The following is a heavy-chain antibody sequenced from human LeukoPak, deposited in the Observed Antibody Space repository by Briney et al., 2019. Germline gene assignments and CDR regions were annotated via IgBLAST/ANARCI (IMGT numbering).Heavy chain of an antibody. D-gene: IGHD3-22*01. Sequence: PWETLSLTCTVSGGSMSNYYWSWIRQPPGKGLEWIAYIYYTGSTNYNPYLKSRVTISVDTSKNQFSLKLSSVTAADTALYYCARDYTMTHAFDIWGQGTLVTVSS. V-gene: IGHV4-59*01. CDR3: ARDYTMTHAFDI. CDR2: IYYTGST. J-gene: IGHJ3*02. CDR1: GGSMSNYY.